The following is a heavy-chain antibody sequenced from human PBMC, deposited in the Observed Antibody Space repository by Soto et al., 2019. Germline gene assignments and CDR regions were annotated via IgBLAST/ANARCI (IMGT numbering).Heavy chain of an antibody. CDR2: IIPIFGTA. J-gene: IGHJ6*02. CDR1: GGTFSSYA. D-gene: IGHD3-22*01. CDR3: ARDYADSSGYYYGMDV. V-gene: IGHV1-69*06. Sequence: SVKVSCKASGGTFSSYAISWVRQAPGQGLEWTGGIIPIFGTANYAQKFQGRVTITADKSTSTAYMELSSLRSEDTAVYYCARDYADSSGYYYGMDVWGQGTTVTVSS.